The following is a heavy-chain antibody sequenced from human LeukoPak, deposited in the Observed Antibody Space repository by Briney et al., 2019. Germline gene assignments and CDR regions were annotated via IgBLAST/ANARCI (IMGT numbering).Heavy chain of an antibody. V-gene: IGHV3-33*01. Sequence: PGGSLRLSCAASGFTFSSYGMHWVRQAPGKGLEWVAVIWYDGTNKYYADSVKGRFTISRDNSKNTLYVQMNSLKTEDTAVYYCATEEVDAFDIWGQGTMVTVSS. CDR2: IWYDGTNK. CDR1: GFTFSSYG. J-gene: IGHJ3*02. CDR3: ATEEVDAFDI.